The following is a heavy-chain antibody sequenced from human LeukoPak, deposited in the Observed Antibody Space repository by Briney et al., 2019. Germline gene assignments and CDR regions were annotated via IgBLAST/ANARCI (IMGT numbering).Heavy chain of an antibody. D-gene: IGHD3-10*01. J-gene: IGHJ4*02. CDR1: GFTFSNYW. Sequence: GGSLRLSCAASGFTFSNYWVGWVRQAPGKGLEWVANIRQDGGENHYVDSVKGRFTISRDNARNSLYLQMNSLRAEDTAVYYCTKWSSSGSYYTEWGQGTLVTVSS. CDR2: IRQDGGEN. CDR3: TKWSSSGSYYTE. V-gene: IGHV3-7*01.